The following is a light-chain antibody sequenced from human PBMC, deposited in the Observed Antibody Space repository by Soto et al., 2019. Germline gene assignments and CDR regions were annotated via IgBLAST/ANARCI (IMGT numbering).Light chain of an antibody. CDR3: QQYGNSRGT. CDR1: QSVSSSY. Sequence: EIVLTQSPCTLSLSPGERATLSCRASQSVSSSYLACYQQKPGQAPRLLIYGASSRATGIPDRFSGSGSGTDFTLTISGLEPEDFAVYYCQQYGNSRGTFGQGTKVDIK. V-gene: IGKV3-20*01. CDR2: GAS. J-gene: IGKJ1*01.